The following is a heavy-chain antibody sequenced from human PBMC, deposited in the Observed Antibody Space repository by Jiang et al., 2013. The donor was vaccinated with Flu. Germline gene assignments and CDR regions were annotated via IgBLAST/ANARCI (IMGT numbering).Heavy chain of an antibody. V-gene: IGHV1-69*13. CDR2: INPIFGTA. D-gene: IGHD2-15*01. CDR1: AYTFTAFY. J-gene: IGHJ5*02. CDR3: TRDVGCSGGGCRGYDWTDP. Sequence: SGAEVKKPGTSVKVSCKASAYTFTAFYMYWVRQAPGQGLEWMGRINPIFGTANYAQKFQGRVTITADESTSTAYMELSSLRSDDTAVYYCTRDVGCSGGGCRGYDWTDPWGQGTLVIVSS.